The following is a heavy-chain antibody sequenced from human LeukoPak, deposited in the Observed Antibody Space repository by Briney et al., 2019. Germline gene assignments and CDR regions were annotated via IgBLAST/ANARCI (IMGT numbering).Heavy chain of an antibody. V-gene: IGHV1-46*03. Sequence: GASVKVSCKASGYTFTSYYMHWVRQAPGQGLEWMGIINPSGGSTSYAQKFQGRVTMTRDTSTSTAYMELSSLRSEDTAVYYCARAYIVVVPAARGNWFDPWGQGTLVTVSS. CDR2: INPSGGST. D-gene: IGHD2-2*01. CDR3: ARAYIVVVPAARGNWFDP. CDR1: GYTFTSYY. J-gene: IGHJ5*02.